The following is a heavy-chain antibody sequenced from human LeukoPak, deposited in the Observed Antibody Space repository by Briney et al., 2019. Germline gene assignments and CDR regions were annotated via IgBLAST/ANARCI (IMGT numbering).Heavy chain of an antibody. V-gene: IGHV4-39*01. Sequence: SETLSLTCTVSGGSISSYYWGWIRQPPGKGLEWIGSIYYGGSTYYNPSLKSRVTISVDTSKNQFSLKLSSVTAADTAVYYCARHEEKWITMVRGVLNWFDPWGQGTLVTVSS. CDR3: ARHEEKWITMVRGVLNWFDP. CDR1: GGSISSYY. J-gene: IGHJ5*02. D-gene: IGHD3-10*01. CDR2: IYYGGST.